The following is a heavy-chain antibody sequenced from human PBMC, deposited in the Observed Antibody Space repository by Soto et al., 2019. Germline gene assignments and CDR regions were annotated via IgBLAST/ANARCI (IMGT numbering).Heavy chain of an antibody. V-gene: IGHV3-30-3*01. CDR1: GFIFSDYA. CDR2: ISPDGGNQ. CDR3: ARENSSIEPRLFDR. J-gene: IGHJ5*02. Sequence: PGGSLRLSCVASGFIFSDYAMHWARQAPGKGLVWVALISPDGGNQYYSESAKGRFTISRDNSKNTLYLQMNDLRPDDTALYYCARENSSIEPRLFDRWGHGSLVTVSS. D-gene: IGHD6-6*01.